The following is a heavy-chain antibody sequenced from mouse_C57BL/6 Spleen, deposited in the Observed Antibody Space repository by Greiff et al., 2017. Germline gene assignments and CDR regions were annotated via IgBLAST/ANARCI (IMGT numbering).Heavy chain of an antibody. D-gene: IGHD5-5*01. CDR2: ISDGGSYP. Sequence: EVKLVESGGGLVKPGGSLKLSCAASGFTFSSYAMSWVRQTPDKRLEWVATISDGGSYPYSPDNVKGRFTISRDNAKNNLYLQRSHLKSEDTAMYDWARAPDYQRYYVDDWGQGTTLTVSS. V-gene: IGHV5-4*03. CDR3: ARAPDYQRYYVDD. J-gene: IGHJ2*01. CDR1: GFTFSSYA.